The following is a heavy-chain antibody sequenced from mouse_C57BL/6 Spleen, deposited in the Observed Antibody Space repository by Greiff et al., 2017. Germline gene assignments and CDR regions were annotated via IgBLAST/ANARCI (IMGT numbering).Heavy chain of an antibody. Sequence: VQLQQSGPELVKPGASVKMSCKASGYTFTDYNMHWVKQSHGKSLEWIGYINPNNGGTSYNQKFKGKATLTVNKSSSTAYMELRSLTSEDSAVYYCARGGYGNYVPLDYWGQGTTLTVSS. D-gene: IGHD2-10*02. V-gene: IGHV1-22*01. CDR1: GYTFTDYN. J-gene: IGHJ2*01. CDR3: ARGGYGNYVPLDY. CDR2: INPNNGGT.